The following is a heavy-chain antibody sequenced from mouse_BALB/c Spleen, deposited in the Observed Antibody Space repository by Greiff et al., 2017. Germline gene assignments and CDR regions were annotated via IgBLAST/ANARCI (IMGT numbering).Heavy chain of an antibody. J-gene: IGHJ4*01. CDR2: ISYSGST. CDR1: GYSITSDYA. CDR3: ARRGFYAMDY. V-gene: IGHV3-2*02. Sequence: EVQLVESGPGLVKPSQSLSLTCTVTGYSITSDYAWNWIRQFPGNKLEWMGYISYSGSTSYNPSLKSRISITRDTSKNQFFLQLNSVTTEDTATYYCARRGFYAMDYWGEGTSDTVSS.